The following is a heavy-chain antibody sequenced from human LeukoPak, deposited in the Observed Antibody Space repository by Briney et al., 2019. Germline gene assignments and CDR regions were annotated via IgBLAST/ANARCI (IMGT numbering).Heavy chain of an antibody. V-gene: IGHV4-39*07. CDR1: GGSISSSSYY. D-gene: IGHD3-22*01. CDR2: IYYSGST. Sequence: PSETLSLTCTVSGGSISSSSYYWGWIRQPPGKGLEWIGSIYYSGSTYYNPSLKSRVTISVDTSKNQFSLKLSSVTAADTAVYYCARDSSGYYYLPQYYFDYWGQGTLVTVSS. CDR3: ARDSSGYYYLPQYYFDY. J-gene: IGHJ4*02.